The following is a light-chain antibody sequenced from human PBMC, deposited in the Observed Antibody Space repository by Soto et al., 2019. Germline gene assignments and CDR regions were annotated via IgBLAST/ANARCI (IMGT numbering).Light chain of an antibody. V-gene: IGLV2-14*03. J-gene: IGLJ2*01. CDR3: SSCTSSNTFV. CDR2: DVS. Sequence: QSAPTQPASVSGSPGQSITISCTGTSSDVGSHNCVSWYQQHPGKAPKLMIYDVSNRPSGVSYRFSGSKSGNTASLTISGLQAEDEAYYYRSSCTSSNTFVFGAGTKLTVL. CDR1: SSDVGSHNC.